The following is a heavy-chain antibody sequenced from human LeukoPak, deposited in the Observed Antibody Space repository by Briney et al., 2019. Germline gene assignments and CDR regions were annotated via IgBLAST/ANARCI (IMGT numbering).Heavy chain of an antibody. CDR2: ISSNGGST. CDR3: AINSGSYGH. CDR1: GFTFSSYA. D-gene: IGHD1-26*01. V-gene: IGHV3-64*01. Sequence: PGGSLRLSCAASGFTFSSYAMHWVRQAPGKGLEYVSAISSNGGSTYYANSVKGRFTISRDNSKNTLYLQMGSLRAEDMAVYYCAINSGSYGHWGQGTLVTVSS. J-gene: IGHJ4*02.